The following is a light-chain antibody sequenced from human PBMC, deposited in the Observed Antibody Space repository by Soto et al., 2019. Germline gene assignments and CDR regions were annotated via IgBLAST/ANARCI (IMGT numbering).Light chain of an antibody. V-gene: IGKV3-15*01. CDR2: GAS. CDR3: QQYRNWPRT. Sequence: EIVLTQSPATLSVSPGERVTLSCRASQSVDINLAWYQQKPGQAPRLLIYGASTRAIDMPVRFSGRGSGTEFTLTMSSLQSEDFAVYYWQQYRNWPRTFGQGTKV. J-gene: IGKJ1*01. CDR1: QSVDIN.